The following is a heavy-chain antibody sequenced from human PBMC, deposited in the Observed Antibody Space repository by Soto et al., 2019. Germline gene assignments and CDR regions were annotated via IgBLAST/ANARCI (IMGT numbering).Heavy chain of an antibody. CDR1: GFTFSSYS. V-gene: IGHV5-51*01. CDR3: AKRVIAAPYFDY. CDR2: IFSSDSSA. J-gene: IGHJ4*02. D-gene: IGHD6-13*01. Sequence: PGESLKISCTASGFTFSSYSLGWVRHMPGKGLQWMGNIFSSDSSAKYSPSFVGQVAISVDRSINTAYLQWSSLRAEDTAVYYCAKRVIAAPYFDYWGQGTLVTVSS.